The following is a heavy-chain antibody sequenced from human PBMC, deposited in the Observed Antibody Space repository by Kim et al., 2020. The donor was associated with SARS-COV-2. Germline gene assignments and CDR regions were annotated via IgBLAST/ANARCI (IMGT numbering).Heavy chain of an antibody. V-gene: IGHV5-51*01. Sequence: GESLKISCKGSGYSFTSYWIGWVRQMPGKGLEWMGIIYPGDSDTRYSPSFQGQVTISADKSISTAYLQWSSLKASDTAMYYCARGRAGLWFGELFARWFDPWGQRTLVTVSS. CDR1: GYSFTSYW. CDR3: ARGRAGLWFGELFARWFDP. D-gene: IGHD3-10*01. J-gene: IGHJ5*02. CDR2: IYPGDSDT.